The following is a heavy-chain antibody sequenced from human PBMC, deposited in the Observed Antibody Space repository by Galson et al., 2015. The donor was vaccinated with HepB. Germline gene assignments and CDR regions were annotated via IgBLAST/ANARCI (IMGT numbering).Heavy chain of an antibody. CDR3: AKGWYTSGWVVRYTDY. J-gene: IGHJ4*02. CDR1: GFTFSSYA. Sequence: SLRLSCAASGFTFSSYAMSWVRQAPGKGLEWVSAIQGSGYTYYTDSVKGRFTISRDNSKNTLYVQMNSLRAEDTAVYYCAKGWYTSGWVVRYTDYWGQGTLVTVSS. D-gene: IGHD6-19*01. V-gene: IGHV3-23*01. CDR2: IQGSGYT.